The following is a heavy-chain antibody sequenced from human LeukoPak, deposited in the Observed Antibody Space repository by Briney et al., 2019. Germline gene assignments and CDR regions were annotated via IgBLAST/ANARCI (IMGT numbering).Heavy chain of an antibody. CDR3: ARGSGGDYLPSAFDI. D-gene: IGHD4-17*01. J-gene: IGHJ3*02. CDR2: ISSSSYI. V-gene: IGHV3-21*01. CDR1: GFTFSSYS. Sequence: PGGSLRLSCAASGFTFSSYSMNWVRQAPGKGLEWVSSISSSSYIYYADSVKGRFTISRDNAKNSLYLQMNSLRAEDTAVYYCARGSGGDYLPSAFDIWGQGTMVTVSS.